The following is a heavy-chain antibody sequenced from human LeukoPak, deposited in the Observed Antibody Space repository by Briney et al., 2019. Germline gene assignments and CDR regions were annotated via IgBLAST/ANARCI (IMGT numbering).Heavy chain of an antibody. V-gene: IGHV3-7*01. J-gene: IGHJ4*02. CDR2: IKQDGSEK. D-gene: IGHD3-9*01. CDR3: ARDLYDWFYGSDFDY. CDR1: GFTFSSYW. Sequence: PGGSPRLSCAASGFTFSSYWMSWVRQAPGKGLEWVANIKQDGSEKYYVDSVKGRFTISRDNAKNSLYLQMNSLRAEDTAVYYCARDLYDWFYGSDFDYWGQGTLVTVSS.